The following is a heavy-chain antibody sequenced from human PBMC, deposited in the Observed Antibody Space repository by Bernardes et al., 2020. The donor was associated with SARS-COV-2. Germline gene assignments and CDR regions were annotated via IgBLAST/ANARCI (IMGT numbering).Heavy chain of an antibody. Sequence: GGSLRLSCAASGFTFSNYWVHWVRQAPGKGLVGVSRVNIDGSRTNYAAFVEGRFTISRDNAKNTLYLQMNSLRAEDTAVYYCARGGISTRPEFYFDPWGQGTMVTVSS. D-gene: IGHD6-6*01. CDR3: ARGGISTRPEFYFDP. CDR1: GFTFSNYW. V-gene: IGHV3-74*01. CDR2: VNIDGSRT. J-gene: IGHJ5*02.